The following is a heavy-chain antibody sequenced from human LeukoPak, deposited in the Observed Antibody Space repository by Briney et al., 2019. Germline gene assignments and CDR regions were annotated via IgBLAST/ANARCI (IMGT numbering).Heavy chain of an antibody. D-gene: IGHD6-13*01. CDR3: ARGHSIAAAGTRAFDL. CDR2: LNHRGTN. V-gene: IGHV4-34*01. J-gene: IGHJ3*01. Sequence: SEALSLTSAEYGGSFSGDYWCWIRQRPRKGLWWGGELNHRGTNNYHPSLKSRVTISLDTSKNQFSLKPSSVTAADTAVYYCARGHSIAAAGTRAFDLWGQGPMVTVST. CDR1: GGSFSGDY.